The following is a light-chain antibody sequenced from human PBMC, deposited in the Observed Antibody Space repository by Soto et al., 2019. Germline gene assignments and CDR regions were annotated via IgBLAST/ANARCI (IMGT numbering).Light chain of an antibody. CDR3: SSYTSSSTQV. CDR2: DVS. CDR1: SSDVGGYNY. V-gene: IGLV2-14*01. J-gene: IGLJ1*01. Sequence: QSALTQPASVSGSPGQSITISCTGTSSDVGGYNYVSWYQQNPGKAPKLMIYDVSNRPSGVSNRFSGSKSGNTASLTISGLQAEDEADYYCSSYTSSSTQVFGTGTKLNVL.